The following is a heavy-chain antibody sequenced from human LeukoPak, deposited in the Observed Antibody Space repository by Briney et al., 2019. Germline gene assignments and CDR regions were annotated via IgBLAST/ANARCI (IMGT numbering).Heavy chain of an antibody. V-gene: IGHV4-59*11. J-gene: IGHJ4*02. CDR1: GGSISSHY. CDR2: IYYSGST. CDR3: ARDYGGYYDSSGPLGI. Sequence: PSETLSLTCTVSGGSISSHYWSWIRQPPGKGLEWIGYIYYSGSTNYNPSLRSRVTISVDTSKNQFSLKLNSVAAADTAVYYCARDYGGYYDSSGPLGIWGQGTLVTVSS. D-gene: IGHD3-22*01.